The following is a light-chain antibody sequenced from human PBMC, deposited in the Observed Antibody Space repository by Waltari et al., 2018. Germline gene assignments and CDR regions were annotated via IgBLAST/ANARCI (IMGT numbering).Light chain of an antibody. CDR2: GAS. CDR1: QSVIDY. CDR3: QQTYTSPWT. Sequence: QMTQSPSSLSASVGDRVTITCRASQSVIDYLNWYQQKPGKAPELLISGASNLQSGAPSRLSGSGSGTDFTLTISSLQPEDFATFYCQQTYTSPWTFGQGTKVEIK. J-gene: IGKJ1*01. V-gene: IGKV1-39*01.